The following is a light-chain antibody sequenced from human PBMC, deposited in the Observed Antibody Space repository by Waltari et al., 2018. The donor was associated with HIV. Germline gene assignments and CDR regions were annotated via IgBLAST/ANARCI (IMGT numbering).Light chain of an antibody. Sequence: DIQMNQSPSSLSASVGDRVTITCWASQRISSYLNWYQQKPGKAPKLLIYAASSLQSGVPSRFSGSGSGTDFTLTISSLQPEDFATYYCQQSYSTPWTFGQGTKVEIK. J-gene: IGKJ1*01. CDR2: AAS. V-gene: IGKV1-39*01. CDR1: QRISSY. CDR3: QQSYSTPWT.